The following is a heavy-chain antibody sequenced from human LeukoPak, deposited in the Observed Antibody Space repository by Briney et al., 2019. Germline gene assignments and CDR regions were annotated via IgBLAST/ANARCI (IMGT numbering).Heavy chain of an antibody. Sequence: PSETLSLTCAVYGGSFSGYSWSRIRQPPGKGLEWIGEINHSGSTNYNPSLKSRVTISVDTSKNQFSLKLSSVTAADTAVYYCARGPQTIAAAGGYYFDYWGQGTLVTVSS. CDR2: INHSGST. D-gene: IGHD6-13*01. CDR3: ARGPQTIAAAGGYYFDY. CDR1: GGSFSGYS. J-gene: IGHJ4*02. V-gene: IGHV4-34*01.